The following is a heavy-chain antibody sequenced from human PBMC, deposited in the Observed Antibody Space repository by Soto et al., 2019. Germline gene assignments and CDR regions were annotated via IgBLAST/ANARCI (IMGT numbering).Heavy chain of an antibody. Sequence: QVKLVQSGTEVKKPGASMKVSCKASGYSFGTSGISWVRQAPGQGLEWMGWISAYNGNTNYEQKLKDRVTMTTDTSTNTAYLELRSLSSDDTAVYSCARAGQYYDSSGYANWGQGTMVTVSS. CDR1: GYSFGTSG. D-gene: IGHD3-22*01. V-gene: IGHV1-18*01. CDR3: ARAGQYYDSSGYAN. CDR2: ISAYNGNT. J-gene: IGHJ4*02.